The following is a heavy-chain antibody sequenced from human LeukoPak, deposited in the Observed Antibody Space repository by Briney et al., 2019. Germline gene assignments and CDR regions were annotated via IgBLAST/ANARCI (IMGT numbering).Heavy chain of an antibody. CDR1: GGSISSGGYY. V-gene: IGHV4-31*03. CDR2: IYYSGST. D-gene: IGHD1-26*01. CDR3: ARRDWVGAFDY. J-gene: IGHJ4*02. Sequence: SQTLSLTCTVSGGSISSGGYYWSWIRQHPGKGLEWIGYIYYSGSTNYNPSLKSRVTISVDTSKNQFSLKLSSVTAADTAVYYCARRDWVGAFDYWGQGTLVTVSS.